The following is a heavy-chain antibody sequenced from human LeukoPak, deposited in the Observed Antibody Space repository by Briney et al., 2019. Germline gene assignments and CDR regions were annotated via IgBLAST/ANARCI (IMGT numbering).Heavy chain of an antibody. D-gene: IGHD3-16*01. J-gene: IGHJ4*02. CDR3: AKAPGGIVGY. V-gene: IGHV3-23*01. CDR1: GFTFSSSA. Sequence: GGPLRLSCAASGFTFSSSAMSWLRQAPGKGLEWVSAINGGGGSTYYADSVKGRFTISRDNSKNTLYLQMNSLRAEDTAVYYCAKAPGGIVGYWGQGTLVTVSS. CDR2: INGGGGST.